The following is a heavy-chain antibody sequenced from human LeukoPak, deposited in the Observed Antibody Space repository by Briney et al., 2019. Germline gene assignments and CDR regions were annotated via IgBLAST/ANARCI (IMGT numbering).Heavy chain of an antibody. CDR3: ARPSGWYWPDN. Sequence: GGSLRLSCAASGYTFSSHAMYWVRQAPGKGLEYVSAISSDGRITYYANSVKGRFTISRDNSKNALYLHMGSLRADDMGVYYCARPSGWYWPDNWGQGTLVTVSS. CDR1: GYTFSSHA. J-gene: IGHJ4*02. D-gene: IGHD6-19*01. V-gene: IGHV3-64*01. CDR2: ISSDGRIT.